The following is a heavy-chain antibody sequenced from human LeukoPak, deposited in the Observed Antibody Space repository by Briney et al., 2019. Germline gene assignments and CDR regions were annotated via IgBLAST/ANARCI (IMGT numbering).Heavy chain of an antibody. CDR1: GFTVSSNY. Sequence: PGGSLRLSCAASGFTVSSNYMSWVRQAPGKGLEWGSVSDSGGSTYYADSVKGRFTISRDNSKNSLDLQMHSLRAEDTAVYYCARDRMGSADFWSGYYTGPFDYWGQGTLVTVSS. D-gene: IGHD3-3*01. V-gene: IGHV3-53*01. CDR2: SDSGGST. J-gene: IGHJ4*02. CDR3: ARDRMGSADFWSGYYTGPFDY.